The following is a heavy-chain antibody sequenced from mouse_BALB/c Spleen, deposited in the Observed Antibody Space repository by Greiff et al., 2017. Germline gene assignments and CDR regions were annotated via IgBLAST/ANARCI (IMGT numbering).Heavy chain of an antibody. V-gene: IGHV1-69*02. D-gene: IGHD4-1*01. Sequence: QVQLKQPGAELVKPGAPVKLSCKASGYTFTSYWMNWVKQRPGRGLEWIGRIDPSDSETHYNQKFKDKATLTVDKSSSTAYIQLSSLTSEDSAVYYCARGTGTKAWFAYWGQGTLVTVSA. J-gene: IGHJ3*01. CDR1: GYTFTSYW. CDR2: IDPSDSET. CDR3: ARGTGTKAWFAY.